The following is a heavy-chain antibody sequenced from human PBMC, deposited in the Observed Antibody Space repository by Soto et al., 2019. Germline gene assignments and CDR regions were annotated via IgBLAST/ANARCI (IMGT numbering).Heavy chain of an antibody. CDR2: MNPNSGNT. J-gene: IGHJ6*02. V-gene: IGHV1-8*01. CDR1: GYTFTSYD. CDR3: ASGGDRFDGMDV. D-gene: IGHD3-16*01. Sequence: ASVKVSCKASGYTFTSYDINWVRQATGQGLEWMGWMNPNSGNTGYAQKFQGRVTMTRNTSISTAYMELSSLRSEDTAVYYCASGGDRFDGMDVWGQGTTVTVSS.